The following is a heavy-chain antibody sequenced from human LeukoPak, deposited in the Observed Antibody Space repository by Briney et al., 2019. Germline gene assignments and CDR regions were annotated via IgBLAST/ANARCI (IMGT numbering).Heavy chain of an antibody. CDR3: ARTWILAPPGY. CDR2: IKQDGSEK. CDR1: GFTFRNYC. Sequence: PGGSLRLSCAASGFTFRNYCMSWVRQAPGKGLEWVANIKQDGSEKYYLDSVKGRFTISRDNAKNSLYPQMNSLRAEDTAVYYCARTWILAPPGYWGQGTLVTVSS. J-gene: IGHJ4*02. D-gene: IGHD1-1*01. V-gene: IGHV3-7*03.